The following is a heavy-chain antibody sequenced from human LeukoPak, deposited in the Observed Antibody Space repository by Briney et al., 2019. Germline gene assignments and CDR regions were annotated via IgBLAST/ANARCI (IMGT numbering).Heavy chain of an antibody. Sequence: GGSLRLSCAASGFTFSSFAMSWVRQAPGKGLEWVSAISGSGGSTYYADSVKGRFTISRDNSKTTLYLQINSLRTEDTAVYYCATPTGADLDYWGQGTLVTVSS. CDR3: ATPTGADLDY. D-gene: IGHD1-26*01. CDR2: ISGSGGST. CDR1: GFTFSSFA. V-gene: IGHV3-23*01. J-gene: IGHJ4*02.